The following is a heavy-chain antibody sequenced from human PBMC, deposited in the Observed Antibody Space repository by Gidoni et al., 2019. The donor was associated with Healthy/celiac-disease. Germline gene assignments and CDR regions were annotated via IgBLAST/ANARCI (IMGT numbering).Heavy chain of an antibody. Sequence: EVQLVESGGGLVQPGGSLRLSGAAPGFTFSSHWRHWVRQVPGKGRVWVSRINSDVSSTSYADSVKGRFTISRDNAKNTLYLQMNSLRGEDTAVYYCARRYDCGGDCPFDYWGQGTLVTVSS. CDR2: INSDVSST. V-gene: IGHV3-74*01. CDR1: GFTFSSHW. CDR3: ARRYDCGGDCPFDY. D-gene: IGHD2-21*02. J-gene: IGHJ4*02.